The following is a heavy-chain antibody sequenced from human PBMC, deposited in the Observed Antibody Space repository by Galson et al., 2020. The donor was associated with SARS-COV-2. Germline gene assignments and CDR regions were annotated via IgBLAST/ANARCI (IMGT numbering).Heavy chain of an antibody. CDR2: ISSSGSTI. J-gene: IGHJ6*02. D-gene: IGHD3-10*01. Sequence: NSGGSLRLSCAASGFTFSDYYMSWIRQAPGKGLEWVAYISSSGSTIYYADPVKGRSTISRDNAKNSLYLQMNSLIAEDTAVYYCARDPHYYGSGGRRYYYGIDVWGQGTTVTVSS. V-gene: IGHV3-11*01. CDR3: ARDPHYYGSGGRRYYYGIDV. CDR1: GFTFSDYY.